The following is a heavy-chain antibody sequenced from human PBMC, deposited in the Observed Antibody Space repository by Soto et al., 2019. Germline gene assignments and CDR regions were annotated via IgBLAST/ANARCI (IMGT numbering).Heavy chain of an antibody. J-gene: IGHJ5*02. CDR3: ARDRDIVATTSHWFDP. CDR2: IKQDGSEK. Sequence: GGSLRLSCAASGFTFSSYWMSWVRQAPGKGLEWVANIKQDGSEKYYVDSVKGRFTISRDNAKNSLYLQMNSLRAEDTAVYYCARDRDIVATTSHWFDPWGQGTLVTVSS. CDR1: GFTFSSYW. V-gene: IGHV3-7*01. D-gene: IGHD5-12*01.